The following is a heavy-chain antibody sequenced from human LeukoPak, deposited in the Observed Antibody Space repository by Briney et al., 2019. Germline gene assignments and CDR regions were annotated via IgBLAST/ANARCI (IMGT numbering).Heavy chain of an antibody. V-gene: IGHV1-69*13. Sequence: ASVNVSCTASGGTFSSYAISWVRQAPGQGLEWMGGIIPIFGTANYAQKFQGRVTITADESTSTAYMELSSLRSEDTAVYYCASWGTMIVVATDAFDIWGQGTMVTVSS. J-gene: IGHJ3*02. CDR3: ASWGTMIVVATDAFDI. CDR1: GGTFSSYA. D-gene: IGHD3-22*01. CDR2: IIPIFGTA.